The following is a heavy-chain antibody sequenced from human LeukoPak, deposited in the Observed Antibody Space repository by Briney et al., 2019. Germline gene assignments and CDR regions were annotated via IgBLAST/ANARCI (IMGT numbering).Heavy chain of an antibody. D-gene: IGHD3-3*01. CDR2: VSSSSSYT. CDR1: GFTFSDYY. Sequence: PGGSLRLSCAASGFTFSDYYMSWIRQAPGKGLEWVSYVSSSSSYTNYADSVKGRFTISRDNAKNSLYLQMNGLTAEDTAIYYCVRSMSGRNDLWGQGTLVSVSA. CDR3: VRSMSGRNDL. J-gene: IGHJ5*02. V-gene: IGHV3-11*06.